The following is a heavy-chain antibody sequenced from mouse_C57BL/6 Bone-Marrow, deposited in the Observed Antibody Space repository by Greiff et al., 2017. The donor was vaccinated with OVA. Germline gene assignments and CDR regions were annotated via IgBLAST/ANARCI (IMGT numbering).Heavy chain of an antibody. J-gene: IGHJ1*03. CDR3: AREGGIYYYGSSYWYFDV. CDR2: IYPRSGNT. D-gene: IGHD1-1*01. CDR1: GYTFTSYG. V-gene: IGHV1-81*01. Sequence: QVHVKQSGAELARPGASVKLSCKASGYTFTSYGISWVKQRTGQGLEWIGEIYPRSGNTYYNEKFKGKATLTADKSSSTAYMELRSLTSEDSAVYFCAREGGIYYYGSSYWYFDVWGTGTTVTVSS.